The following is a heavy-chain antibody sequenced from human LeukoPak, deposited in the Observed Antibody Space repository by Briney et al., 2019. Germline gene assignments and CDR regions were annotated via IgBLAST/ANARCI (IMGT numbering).Heavy chain of an antibody. CDR2: IYYTGST. Sequence: GSLRLSCAASGFTFSDYYMSWIRQPPGKGLEWIGNIYYTGSTNYNPSLKNRVTISMDTSKNQISLRLSSVTAADTAVYYCARQSSSTLNFDYWGQGALVTVSS. CDR1: GFTFSDYY. J-gene: IGHJ4*02. V-gene: IGHV4-59*08. CDR3: ARQSSSTLNFDY.